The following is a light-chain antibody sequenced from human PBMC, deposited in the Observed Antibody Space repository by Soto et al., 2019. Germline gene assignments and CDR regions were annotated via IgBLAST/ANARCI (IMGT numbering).Light chain of an antibody. CDR1: QSVSSN. Sequence: EIVMTQSPATLSVSPGERATLSCRASQSVSSNLAWYQQKPGQAPRLLIYGASTRATGVPDRFRGSGSGTEFTLTISSLQSEDFAVYYCQQYSDWPPWTFGQGTKVDIK. J-gene: IGKJ1*01. CDR3: QQYSDWPPWT. V-gene: IGKV3-15*01. CDR2: GAS.